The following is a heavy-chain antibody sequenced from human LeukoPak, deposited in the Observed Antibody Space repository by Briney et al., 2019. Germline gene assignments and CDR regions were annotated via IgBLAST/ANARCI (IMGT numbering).Heavy chain of an antibody. D-gene: IGHD3-22*01. J-gene: IGHJ4*02. CDR2: INPSGGST. CDR3: ARDLGGLKYYDSSGYIDY. V-gene: IGHV1-46*01. Sequence: GASVKVSCKASGYTFTSYYMHWVRQAPGQGLEWMGIINPSGGSTSYAQKFQGRVTMTRDTSTSTVYMELSSLRSEDTAVYYCARDLGGLKYYDSSGYIDYWGQGTLVTVSS. CDR1: GYTFTSYY.